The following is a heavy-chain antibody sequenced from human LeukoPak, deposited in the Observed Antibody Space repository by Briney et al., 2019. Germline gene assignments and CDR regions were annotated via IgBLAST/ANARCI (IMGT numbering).Heavy chain of an antibody. CDR3: ARDGDYGSGSYYNALNWFDP. D-gene: IGHD3-10*01. J-gene: IGHJ5*02. CDR1: GGSISSSNW. V-gene: IGHV4-4*02. Sequence: SETLSLTCAVSGGSISSSNWWSWVRQPPGKGLEWIGEIYHSGSTNYNPSLKSRVTISVDKSKNQFSLKLSSVTAEDTAVYYCARDGDYGSGSYYNALNWFDPWGQGTLVTVSS. CDR2: IYHSGST.